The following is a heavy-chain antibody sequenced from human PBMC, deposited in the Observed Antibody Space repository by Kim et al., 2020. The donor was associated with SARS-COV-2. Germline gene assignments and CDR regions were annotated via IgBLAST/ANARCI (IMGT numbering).Heavy chain of an antibody. Sequence: GGSLRLSCAASGFTFSSYSMNWVRQAPGKGLEWVSYISSSSSTIYYADSVKGRFTISRDNAKNSLYLQMNSLRDEDTAVYYCARDRSYYYDSSGYRRLLPDAFDIWGQGTMVTVSS. CDR1: GFTFSSYS. D-gene: IGHD3-22*01. J-gene: IGHJ3*02. CDR2: ISSSSSTI. V-gene: IGHV3-48*02. CDR3: ARDRSYYYDSSGYRRLLPDAFDI.